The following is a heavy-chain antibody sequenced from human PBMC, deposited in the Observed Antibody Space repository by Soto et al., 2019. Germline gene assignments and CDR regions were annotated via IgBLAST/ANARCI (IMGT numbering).Heavy chain of an antibody. CDR2: IYYSGST. CDR3: ARMVLGYCSGGSCAGWFDP. D-gene: IGHD2-15*01. V-gene: IGHV4-59*01. Sequence: QVQLQESGPGLVKPSETLSLTCTVSGGSISSYYWSWIRPPPGQGLEWIGYIYYSGSTNYNPSLKSRVNISVDTSKNQFSLKLSSVIAADTVVYYCARMVLGYCSGGSCAGWFDPWGQGTLVTVSS. CDR1: GGSISSYY. J-gene: IGHJ5*02.